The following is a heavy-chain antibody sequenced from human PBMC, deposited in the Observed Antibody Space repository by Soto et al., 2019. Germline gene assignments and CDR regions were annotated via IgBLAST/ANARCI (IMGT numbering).Heavy chain of an antibody. CDR2: IFWNDDK. CDR3: ARRGEQASQPFDS. Sequence: QITLKESGPTLVKPTQTLTLTCAFSGVSLSTSGVGVGWIRQPPGKALEWLAVIFWNDDKRYSPSVKSRLTITKDTTRNQVVLTMTNMDPVDTGTYYCARRGEQASQPFDSWGQGSLVTVS. D-gene: IGHD2-21*01. J-gene: IGHJ4*02. V-gene: IGHV2-5*01. CDR1: GVSLSTSGVG.